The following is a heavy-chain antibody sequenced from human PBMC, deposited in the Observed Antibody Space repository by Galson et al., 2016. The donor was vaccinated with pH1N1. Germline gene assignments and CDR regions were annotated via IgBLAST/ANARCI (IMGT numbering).Heavy chain of an antibody. CDR1: GYSVTRYY. CDR3: ARRYYFDY. J-gene: IGHJ4*02. CDR2: IDPSDGTT. Sequence: SVKVSCKASGYSVTRYYMHWVRQAPGQGLEWMGIIDPSDGTTTYSQKFRGRITMTRDTPTNSVYMELSSLTSDDTAVYYCARRYYFDYLGQGTLITVSS. V-gene: IGHV1-46*01.